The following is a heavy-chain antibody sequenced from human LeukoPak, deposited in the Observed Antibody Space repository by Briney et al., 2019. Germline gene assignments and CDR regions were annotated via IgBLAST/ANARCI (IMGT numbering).Heavy chain of an antibody. J-gene: IGHJ4*02. CDR1: GLTFSSYA. D-gene: IGHD2-2*01. CDR3: AKAGCCSSTSCWFDY. CDR2: IRGSGGNT. V-gene: IGHV3-23*01. Sequence: GGSLRLSCAASGLTFSSYAMSWVRQAPGKGLEWVSSIRGSGGNTYYADSVKGRFTISRDNSKNTLYLQMNSLRAEDSALYYCAKAGCCSSTSCWFDYWGQGTLVTVSS.